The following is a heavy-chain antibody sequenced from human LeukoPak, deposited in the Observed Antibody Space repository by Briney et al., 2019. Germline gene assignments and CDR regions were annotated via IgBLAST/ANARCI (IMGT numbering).Heavy chain of an antibody. CDR3: ARSARTSRRIGGNWFDP. J-gene: IGHJ5*02. D-gene: IGHD2-15*01. V-gene: IGHV1-8*03. CDR2: MNPNSGNT. CDR1: GYTFTSYD. Sequence: GASVKVSCKASGYTFTSYDINWVRQATGQGLEWRGWMNPNSGNTGYAQKFQGRVTITRNTSISTAYMELSSLRSEDTAVYYCARSARTSRRIGGNWFDPWGQGTLVTVSS.